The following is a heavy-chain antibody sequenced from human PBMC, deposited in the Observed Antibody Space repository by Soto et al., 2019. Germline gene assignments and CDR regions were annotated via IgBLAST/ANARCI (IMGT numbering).Heavy chain of an antibody. CDR2: INSDGSST. CDR1: GFTFSSYW. V-gene: IGHV3-74*01. Sequence: GGSLRLSCAASGFTFSSYWMHWVRQAPGKGLVWVSRINSDGSSTSYADSVKGRFTISRDNAKNTLYLQMNSLRAEDTAVYYCARDPIWSGSTLANDPKRDKFDPWGQGTLVTVSS. CDR3: ARDPIWSGSTLANDPKRDKFDP. D-gene: IGHD3-3*01. J-gene: IGHJ5*02.